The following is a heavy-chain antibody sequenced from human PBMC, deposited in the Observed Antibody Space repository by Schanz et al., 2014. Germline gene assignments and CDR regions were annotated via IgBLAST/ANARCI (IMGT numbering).Heavy chain of an antibody. J-gene: IGHJ4*02. D-gene: IGHD2-21*01. Sequence: QVQLVQSGAEVKKPGASVKVSCKASGYSFISHAIHWVRQAPGQRLEWMGWINAANGNTRYSQKFQGRVTITRDTSASTAYMELSSLRSEDTAVYYCARDRLECGAECYSVEVFEIWGQGTLVTVSS. CDR3: ARDRLECGAECYSVEVFEI. V-gene: IGHV1-3*01. CDR2: INAANGNT. CDR1: GYSFISHA.